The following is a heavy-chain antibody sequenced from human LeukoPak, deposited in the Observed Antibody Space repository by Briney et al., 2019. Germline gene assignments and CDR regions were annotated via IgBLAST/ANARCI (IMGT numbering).Heavy chain of an antibody. V-gene: IGHV3-21*06. CDR1: GFSFKTYS. J-gene: IGHJ4*02. CDR3: ASDAGNDYRYFDY. Sequence: GGSLRLSCAASGFSFKTYSMNWLRQAPGKGLEWLSSISTGSAFIYYSGSVSGRFTISRDDAQNSLSLQMNSLRAEDTAVYYCASDAGNDYRYFDYWGQGILVTVSS. CDR2: ISTGSAFI. D-gene: IGHD1-1*01.